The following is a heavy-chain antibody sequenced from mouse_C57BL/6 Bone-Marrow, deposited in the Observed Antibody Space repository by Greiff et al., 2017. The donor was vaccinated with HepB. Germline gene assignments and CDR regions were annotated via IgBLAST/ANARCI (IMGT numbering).Heavy chain of an antibody. CDR1: GYAFSSSW. CDR3: ARRRIYSNYVDYAMDY. D-gene: IGHD2-5*01. V-gene: IGHV1-82*01. J-gene: IGHJ4*01. Sequence: VQLQQSGPELVKPGASVKISCKASGYAFSSSWMNWVKQRPGKGLEWIGRIYPGDGDTNYNGKFKGKATLTADKSSSTAYMQLSSLTSEDSAVYFCARRRIYSNYVDYAMDYWGQGTSVTVSS. CDR2: IYPGDGDT.